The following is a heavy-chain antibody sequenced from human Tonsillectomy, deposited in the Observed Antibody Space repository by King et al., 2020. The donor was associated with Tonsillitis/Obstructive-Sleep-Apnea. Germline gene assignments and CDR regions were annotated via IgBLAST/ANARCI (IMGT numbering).Heavy chain of an antibody. CDR2: IYYSGST. D-gene: IGHD6-13*01. V-gene: IGHV4-31*03. J-gene: IGHJ4*02. CDR3: ARGGAIAAAADSGIDY. CDR1: GGSISSGGYY. Sequence: LQESGPGLVKPSQTLSLTCTVSGGSISSGGYYWSWIRQHPGKGLEWIGYIYYSGSTYYNPSLKSRVTISVDTSKNQFSLKLSSVTAADTAVYYCARGGAIAAAADSGIDYWGQGTLVTVSS.